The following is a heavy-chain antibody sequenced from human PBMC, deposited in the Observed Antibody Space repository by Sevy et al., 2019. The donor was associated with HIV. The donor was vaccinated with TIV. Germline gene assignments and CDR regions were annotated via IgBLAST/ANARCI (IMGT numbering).Heavy chain of an antibody. Sequence: GGSLRLSCAASGFTFSAYWMAWVRQAPGKGLEWVANLNQGGSEKYPVDSVKGRFTISRDNAKNSLYLQMNSVRVEDTGIYYWAIDAWRSLGNWGRGTMVTVSS. CDR1: GFTFSAYW. J-gene: IGHJ3*01. V-gene: IGHV3-7*01. D-gene: IGHD1-1*01. CDR2: LNQGGSEK. CDR3: AIDAWRSLGN.